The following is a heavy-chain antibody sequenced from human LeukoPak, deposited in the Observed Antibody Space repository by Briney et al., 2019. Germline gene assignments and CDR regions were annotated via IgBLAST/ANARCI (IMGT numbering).Heavy chain of an antibody. Sequence: GGSLRLSCATSGFTFSSYRMNWVRQAPGKGLEWVSFISSSSSYIYYADSVKGRFTISRDNAENSLYLQMNSLRAEDTAVYYCARDPVTTDWGQGTLVTVSS. CDR1: GFTFSSYR. D-gene: IGHD4-17*01. J-gene: IGHJ4*02. CDR2: ISSSSSYI. CDR3: ARDPVTTD. V-gene: IGHV3-21*01.